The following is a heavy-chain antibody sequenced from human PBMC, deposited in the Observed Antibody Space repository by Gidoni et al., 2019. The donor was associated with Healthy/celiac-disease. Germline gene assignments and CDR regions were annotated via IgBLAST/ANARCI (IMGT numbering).Heavy chain of an antibody. CDR2: IKSKTDGGTT. V-gene: IGHV3-15*01. Sequence: EVQLVESGGGLVKPGGSLRLSCAASGFTFSNAWMSWVRQAPGKGLEWVGRIKSKTDGGTTDYAAPVKGRFTISRDDSKNTLYLQMNSLKTEDTAVYYCTTATIFFRPASQQTFDYWGQGTLVTVSS. CDR1: GFTFSNAW. D-gene: IGHD3-9*01. CDR3: TTATIFFRPASQQTFDY. J-gene: IGHJ4*02.